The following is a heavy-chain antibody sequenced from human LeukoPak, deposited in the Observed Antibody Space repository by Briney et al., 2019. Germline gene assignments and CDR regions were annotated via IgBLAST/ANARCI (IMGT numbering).Heavy chain of an antibody. CDR3: ARGRAFDI. CDR2: IYSSGST. D-gene: IGHD5-24*01. V-gene: IGHV3-53*01. Sequence: PGGSLRLSCAASGFTVSSNHMNWVRQAPGEGLEWVSIIYSSGSTSYADSVKGRFTISRDDSKNTLFLQMNSLRAEDTAVYYCARGRAFDIWGQGTMVTISS. J-gene: IGHJ3*02. CDR1: GFTVSSNH.